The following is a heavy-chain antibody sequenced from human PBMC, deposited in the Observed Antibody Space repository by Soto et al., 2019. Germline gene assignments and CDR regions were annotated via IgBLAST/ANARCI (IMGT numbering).Heavy chain of an antibody. J-gene: IGHJ6*02. CDR2: FYYSGRT. D-gene: IGHD6-19*01. CDR3: ASDRSSGWDQGYGMDV. V-gene: IGHV4-59*01. CDR1: GGSISTYY. Sequence: PSETLSLTCTVSGGSISTYYWSWIRQPPGKGLEWIGYFYYSGRTSYNPSLKSRVTISVDTSKNQFSLKLRSVTAADTAVYYCASDRSSGWDQGYGMDVWGQGTTVTVSS.